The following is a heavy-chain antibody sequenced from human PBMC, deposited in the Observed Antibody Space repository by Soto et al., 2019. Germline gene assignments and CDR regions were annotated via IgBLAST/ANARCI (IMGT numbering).Heavy chain of an antibody. Sequence: GGSLRLSCAASGFTLGSFWMHWVRQAPGKGLVWVSRINSEGSSIGYAESVKGRFTISRDNAKSTVWLQMNSLRAEDTAVYYCARGLYSSAPASDYWGQGTLVTVSS. J-gene: IGHJ4*02. CDR2: INSEGSSI. CDR3: ARGLYSSAPASDY. D-gene: IGHD6-19*01. CDR1: GFTLGSFW. V-gene: IGHV3-74*01.